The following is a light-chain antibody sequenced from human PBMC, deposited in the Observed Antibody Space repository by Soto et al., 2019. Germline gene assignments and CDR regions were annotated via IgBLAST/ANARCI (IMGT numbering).Light chain of an antibody. Sequence: EIVLTQSPGTLSLSPGERATLSCRASQSVSSNYLAGYQQKPGQAPRLLIYGASSRDTGIPDRFSGSGSGTDFTLAISSMEPEGFAVYYCEHYGRSAYTFGQGTTLEIE. V-gene: IGKV3-20*01. CDR2: GAS. CDR3: EHYGRSAYT. CDR1: QSVSSNY. J-gene: IGKJ2*01.